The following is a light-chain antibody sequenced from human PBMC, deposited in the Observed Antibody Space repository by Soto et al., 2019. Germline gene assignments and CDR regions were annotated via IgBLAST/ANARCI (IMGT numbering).Light chain of an antibody. CDR2: EDN. CDR3: QSYDSNTVV. CDR1: SGAIASNS. J-gene: IGLJ2*01. V-gene: IGLV6-57*04. Sequence: NFMLTQPHSVSESPGKTVILSCTRSSGAIASNSVQWYQQRPGSAPSTVIYEDNQRPSGVPDRFSGSTDGSSNSASLTISGLQTEDEADYYCQSYDSNTVVFGGGTKLTVL.